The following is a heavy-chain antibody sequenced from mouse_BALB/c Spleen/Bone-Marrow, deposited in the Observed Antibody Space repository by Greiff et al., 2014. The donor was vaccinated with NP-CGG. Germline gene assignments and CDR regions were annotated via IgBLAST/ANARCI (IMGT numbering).Heavy chain of an antibody. V-gene: IGHV1-4*01. CDR1: GYTFTSYT. CDR2: INPSSGYT. D-gene: IGHD2-14*01. CDR3: ARYRYDWYFDV. Sequence: LVESGAELARPGASVKMSCKASGYTFTSYTMHWVKQRPGQGLEWIGYINPSSGYTNYNQKFKDKATLTADKSSSTAYMQLSSLTSEDSVVYYCARYRYDWYFDVWGAGTTVTVSS. J-gene: IGHJ1*01.